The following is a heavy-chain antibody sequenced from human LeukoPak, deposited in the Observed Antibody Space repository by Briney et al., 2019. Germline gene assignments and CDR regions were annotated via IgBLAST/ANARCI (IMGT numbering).Heavy chain of an antibody. CDR2: IYYSGST. CDR1: GGSISSYY. V-gene: IGHV4-59*08. Sequence: SETLSLTCTVSGGSISSYYLSWIRQPPGKGLEWIGYIYYSGSTNYNPSLKSRVTISVDTSKNQFSLKLSSVTAADTAVYYCARVKDSSSWYRKYYFDYWGQGTLVTVSS. J-gene: IGHJ4*02. D-gene: IGHD6-13*01. CDR3: ARVKDSSSWYRKYYFDY.